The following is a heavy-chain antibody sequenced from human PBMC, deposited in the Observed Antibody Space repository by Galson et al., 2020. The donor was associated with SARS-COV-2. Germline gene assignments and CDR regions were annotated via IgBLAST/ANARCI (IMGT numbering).Heavy chain of an antibody. Sequence: GESLKISCAASGFTFSSYAMHWVRQAPGKGLEWVAVISYDGSNKYYADSVKGRFTISRDNSKNTLYLQMNSLRAEDTAVYYCARDVGDAFDIWGQGTMVTVSS. CDR1: GFTFSSYA. D-gene: IGHD2-15*01. CDR3: ARDVGDAFDI. CDR2: ISYDGSNK. V-gene: IGHV3-30*04. J-gene: IGHJ3*02.